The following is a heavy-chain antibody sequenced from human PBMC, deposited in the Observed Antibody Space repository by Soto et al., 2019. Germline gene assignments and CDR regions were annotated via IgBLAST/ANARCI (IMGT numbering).Heavy chain of an antibody. J-gene: IGHJ6*02. Sequence: ASVKVSCKASGYTFTSYDINWVRQATGQGLEWMGWMNPNSGNTGYAQKFQGRVTMTRNTSISTAYMELSSLRSEDTAVYYCARGRAYNWSYWYCYYYGMDVWGQGTTVTVSS. CDR3: ARGRAYNWSYWYCYYYGMDV. D-gene: IGHD1-7*01. CDR2: MNPNSGNT. V-gene: IGHV1-8*01. CDR1: GYTFTSYD.